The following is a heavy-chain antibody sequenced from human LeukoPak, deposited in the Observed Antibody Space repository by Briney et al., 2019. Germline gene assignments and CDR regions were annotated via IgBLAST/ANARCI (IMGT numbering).Heavy chain of an antibody. CDR1: GFTFSSYA. J-gene: IGHJ4*02. CDR2: ISGSGGST. D-gene: IGHD4-17*01. V-gene: IGHV3-23*01. CDR3: ATESPGDYVID. Sequence: PGGSLRLSCAASGFTFSSYAMSWVRQAPGKGLEWVSAISGSGGSTYYADSVKGRFTISRDNSKNTVHLQMNSLRVEDTAVYYCATESPGDYVIDWGQGTLVTVSS.